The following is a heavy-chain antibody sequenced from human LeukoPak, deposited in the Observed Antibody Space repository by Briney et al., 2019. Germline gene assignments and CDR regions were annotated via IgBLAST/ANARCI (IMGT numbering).Heavy chain of an antibody. D-gene: IGHD6-19*01. CDR3: ARAVASNWFDP. CDR1: GFTFSSYW. V-gene: IGHV3-7*01. CDR2: IKEDGSEK. J-gene: IGHJ5*02. Sequence: SGGSLRLSCAASGFTFSSYWMSWVRQAPGKGLEWLANIKEDGSEKYYVDSVKGRFTISRDNAKSSLYLQMKSLRAEDTAVYYCARAVASNWFDPWGQGTLVTVSP.